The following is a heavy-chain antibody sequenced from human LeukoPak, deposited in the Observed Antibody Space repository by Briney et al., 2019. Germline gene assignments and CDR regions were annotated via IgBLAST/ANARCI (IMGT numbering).Heavy chain of an antibody. J-gene: IGHJ6*03. CDR3: ATTRAPSNGRVLYYMDV. CDR2: IMSSSRNI. D-gene: IGHD3-3*01. V-gene: IGHV3-21*01. Sequence: GGSLRLSCAASGFSFGSYSMNWVRQAPGKALEWVSSIMSSSRNIYYADSVKGRFTISRDNAKNSLYLQLSSLRAEDTAVYYCATTRAPSNGRVLYYMDVWGKGTTVTVSS. CDR1: GFSFGSYS.